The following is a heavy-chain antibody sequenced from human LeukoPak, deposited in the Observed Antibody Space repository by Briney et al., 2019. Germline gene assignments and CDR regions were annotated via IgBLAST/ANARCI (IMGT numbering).Heavy chain of an antibody. J-gene: IGHJ4*02. CDR2: INPNSGGT. CDR1: GYTFTGYY. V-gene: IGHV1-2*02. Sequence: ASVKVSCKASGYTFTGYYMHWVRQAPGQGLDWMGWINPNSGGTTYAQNFKGRVTMTWDTSISTAYMELSRLRSDDTAVYYCATVVRQQLVRGSHFDYWGQGTLVTVSS. CDR3: ATVVRQQLVRGSHFDY. D-gene: IGHD6-13*01.